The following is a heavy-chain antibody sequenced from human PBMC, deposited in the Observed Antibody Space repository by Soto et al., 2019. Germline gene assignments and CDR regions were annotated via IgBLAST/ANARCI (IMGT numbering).Heavy chain of an antibody. CDR2: IYYSGST. V-gene: IGHV4-39*01. CDR1: GGSISSSSYY. Sequence: SETLSLTCTVSGGSISSSSYYWGWIRPPPGKGLEWIGSIYYSGSTYYNPSLKSRVTISVDTSKNQFSLKLSSVTAADTAVYYCATIIVATIGFDYWGQGTLVTVSS. D-gene: IGHD5-12*01. CDR3: ATIIVATIGFDY. J-gene: IGHJ4*02.